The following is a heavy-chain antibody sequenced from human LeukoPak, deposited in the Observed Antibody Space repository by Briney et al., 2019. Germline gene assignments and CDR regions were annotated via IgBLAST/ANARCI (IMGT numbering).Heavy chain of an antibody. CDR3: AREQGAYDGGEFDY. Sequence: GGSLRLSCAASGFTFSTYSMNWVRQAPGKGLEWVSYISSSSSTIYYADSVKGRFTISRDSAKNSLYLQTNSLRDEDTAVYYCAREQGAYDGGEFDYWGQGTLATVSS. CDR1: GFTFSTYS. J-gene: IGHJ4*02. D-gene: IGHD5-12*01. V-gene: IGHV3-48*02. CDR2: ISSSSSTI.